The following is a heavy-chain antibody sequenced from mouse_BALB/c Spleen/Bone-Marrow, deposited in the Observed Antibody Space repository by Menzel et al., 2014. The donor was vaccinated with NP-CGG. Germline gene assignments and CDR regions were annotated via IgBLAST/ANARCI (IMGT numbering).Heavy chain of an antibody. Sequence: DVMLVESGGGLVQPGGSLKLSCAASGFDFSRYWMSWVRQAPGKGLEWNGEINPDSSTINYTPSLKDKFIISRDNAKNTLYLQMSKVRSEDTALYYCARGDWAWFVYWGQGTLVTVSA. V-gene: IGHV4-1*02. CDR3: ARGDWAWFVY. CDR1: GFDFSRYW. D-gene: IGHD4-1*01. CDR2: INPDSSTI. J-gene: IGHJ3*01.